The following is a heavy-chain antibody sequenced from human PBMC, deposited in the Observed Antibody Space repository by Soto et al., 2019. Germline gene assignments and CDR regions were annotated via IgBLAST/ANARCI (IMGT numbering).Heavy chain of an antibody. J-gene: IGHJ4*02. CDR2: IYPGDLDI. D-gene: IGHD5-12*01. CDR3: ARGDSGNY. CDR1: GYSFTSYW. V-gene: IGHV5-51*01. Sequence: GESLKISCKGSGYSFTSYWIGWVRQKPGKGLELMGLIYPGDLDIKYNPSFQGQVTISADKSISTAYLQWRSLRASDTAMYYCARGDSGNYWGQGTLVTVSS.